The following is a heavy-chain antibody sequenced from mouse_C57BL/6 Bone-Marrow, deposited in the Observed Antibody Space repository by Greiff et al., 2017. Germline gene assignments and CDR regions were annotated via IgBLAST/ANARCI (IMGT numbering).Heavy chain of an antibody. CDR3: EREGRGVY. CDR2: ISDGGSYT. J-gene: IGHJ3*01. CDR1: GFTFSSYA. V-gene: IGHV5-4*01. Sequence: EVKLMESGGGLVKPGGSLKLSCAASGFTFSSYAMSWVRQTPEKRLEWVATISDGGSYTYYPDNVKGRFTISRDNAKNNLYLQMSHLKSEDTAMYYCEREGRGVYWGQGTLVTVSA.